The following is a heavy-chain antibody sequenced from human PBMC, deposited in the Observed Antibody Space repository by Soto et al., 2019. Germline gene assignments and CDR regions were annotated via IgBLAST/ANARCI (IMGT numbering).Heavy chain of an antibody. D-gene: IGHD4-17*01. Sequence: ASVKVSCKASGYTFTSYYMHWVRQAPGQGLEWMGIINPSGGSTSYAQKFQGRVTMTRDTSTSTVYMELSSLRSEDTAVYYCARGDTYGDYDHYGMDVWGQGTTVTVSS. CDR1: GYTFTSYY. V-gene: IGHV1-46*01. CDR2: INPSGGST. CDR3: ARGDTYGDYDHYGMDV. J-gene: IGHJ6*02.